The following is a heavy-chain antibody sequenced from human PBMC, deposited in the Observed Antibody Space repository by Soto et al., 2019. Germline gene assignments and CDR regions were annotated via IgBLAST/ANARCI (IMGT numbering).Heavy chain of an antibody. J-gene: IGHJ6*02. Sequence: SETLSLTCAVYGGSFSGYYWSWIRQPPGKGLEWIGEINHSGSTNYNPSLNSRVTISVDTSKNQFSLKLSSVTAADTAVYYCARLYSPGYYYYGMDVWGQGTTVTVSS. D-gene: IGHD2-15*01. CDR3: ARLYSPGYYYYGMDV. CDR1: GGSFSGYY. V-gene: IGHV4-34*01. CDR2: INHSGST.